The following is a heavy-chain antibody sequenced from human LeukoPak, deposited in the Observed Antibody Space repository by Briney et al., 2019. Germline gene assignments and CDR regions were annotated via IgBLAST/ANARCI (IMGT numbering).Heavy chain of an antibody. V-gene: IGHV4-59*12. Sequence: PSETLSLTCTVSGGSISSYYWSWIRQPPGKGLEWIGYIYYSGSTNYNPSLKSRVTISVDTSKNQFSLKLSSVTAADTAVYYCARARIRIFGVVPYYQYGMDVWGQGSTVTVSS. J-gene: IGHJ6*02. CDR1: GGSISSYY. CDR3: ARARIRIFGVVPYYQYGMDV. CDR2: IYYSGST. D-gene: IGHD3-3*01.